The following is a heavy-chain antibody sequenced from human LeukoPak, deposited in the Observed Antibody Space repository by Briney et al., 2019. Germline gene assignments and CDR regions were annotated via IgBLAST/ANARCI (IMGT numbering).Heavy chain of an antibody. V-gene: IGHV1-18*01. CDR1: GYTFTSYG. Sequence: ASVKVSCKASGYTFTSYGISWVRQAPGQGLAWMGWISAYNGNTNYAQKLQGRVTMTTDTSTSTAYMELRSLRSDDTAVYFCARGKILAAADEYYFDYWGQGTLVTVSS. J-gene: IGHJ4*02. CDR2: ISAYNGNT. CDR3: ARGKILAAADEYYFDY. D-gene: IGHD6-13*01.